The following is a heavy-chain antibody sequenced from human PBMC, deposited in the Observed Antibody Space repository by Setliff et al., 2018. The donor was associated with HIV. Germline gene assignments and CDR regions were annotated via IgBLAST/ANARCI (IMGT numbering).Heavy chain of an antibody. Sequence: GGSLRLSCAGSGFTVNSGAMNWVRQAPGKGLEWVSTVGCWGTCTYFADSVKGRFTISADTSKNTLYLQMIRLSAEDTAVYYCARDLDPYFAMAVWGQGTTVTVSS. CDR3: ARDLDPYFAMAV. CDR2: VGCWGTCT. J-gene: IGHJ6*02. CDR1: GFTVNSGA. V-gene: IGHV3-23*01.